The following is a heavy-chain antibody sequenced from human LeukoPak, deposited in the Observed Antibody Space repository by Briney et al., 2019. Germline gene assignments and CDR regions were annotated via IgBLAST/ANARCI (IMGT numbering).Heavy chain of an antibody. V-gene: IGHV4-39*01. J-gene: IGHJ3*02. Sequence: PSETLSLTCTVSGGSISSSSYYWGWIRQPPGKGLEWIGSIYYSGSTYYNPSLKSRVTISVDTSKNQFSLKLSSVTAADTAVYYCARTVLRLKGHACDIWGQGTMVTVSS. D-gene: IGHD2-21*02. CDR3: ARTVLRLKGHACDI. CDR1: GGSISSSSYY. CDR2: IYYSGST.